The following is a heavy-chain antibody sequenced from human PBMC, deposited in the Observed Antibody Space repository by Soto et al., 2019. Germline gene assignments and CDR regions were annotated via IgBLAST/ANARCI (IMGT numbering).Heavy chain of an antibody. CDR3: ASHVDTVEYYFDY. J-gene: IGHJ4*02. Sequence: QVQLVQSGAEVKKPGSSVKVSCKASGGTFSSYTISWVRQAPGQGLEWMGRIIPILGIANYAQKFQGRVTXTXDXXTSTAYMELSSLRSEDTAVYYCASHVDTVEYYFDYWGQGTLVTVSS. V-gene: IGHV1-69*02. CDR2: IIPILGIA. CDR1: GGTFSSYT. D-gene: IGHD5-18*01.